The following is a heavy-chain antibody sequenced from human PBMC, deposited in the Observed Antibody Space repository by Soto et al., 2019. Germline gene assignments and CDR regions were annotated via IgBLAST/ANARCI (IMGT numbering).Heavy chain of an antibody. CDR2: IYNSGST. D-gene: IGHD3-22*01. Sequence: PSETLSLTCNVSGGSINSGDYYWSWIRQPPGKGLEWIGYIYNSGSTSYKSSLKSRVIISIDTSKNQFSLKLSSVTAADTAVYYCARRNYHDSSGYYYWGQGTLVTVSS. CDR3: ARRNYHDSSGYYY. V-gene: IGHV4-30-4*01. J-gene: IGHJ4*02. CDR1: GGSINSGDYY.